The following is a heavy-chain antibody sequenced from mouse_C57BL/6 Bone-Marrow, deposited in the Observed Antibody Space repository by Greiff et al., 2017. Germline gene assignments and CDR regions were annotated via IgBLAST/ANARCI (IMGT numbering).Heavy chain of an antibody. CDR2: IYPGVGDP. CDR1: GYAFRSSW. D-gene: IGHD2-1*01. V-gene: IGHV1-82*01. J-gene: IGHJ2*01. CDR3: GLLPEY. Sequence: QVQLQQSGPELVKPGASVKISCKASGYAFRSSWMTWVKQRPGKGLGWIGRIYPGVGDPNYNGKFKGKATLTAANCSSTADMELSSLASEDSAVYFCGLLPEYWGQGTTLTVSS.